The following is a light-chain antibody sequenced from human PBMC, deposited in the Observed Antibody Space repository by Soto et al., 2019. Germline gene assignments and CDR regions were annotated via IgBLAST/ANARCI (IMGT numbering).Light chain of an antibody. CDR3: QQYNSYPLT. J-gene: IGKJ4*01. V-gene: IGKV1-5*03. CDR1: QSISSW. Sequence: IHMTQAPSTLSASVGYRVTITCLASQSISSWLAWYQQKPGKAPKLLIYKASSLESGVPSRFSGSGSGTEFTLTISSLQPDDFATYYCQQYNSYPLTFGGGTKVDIK. CDR2: KAS.